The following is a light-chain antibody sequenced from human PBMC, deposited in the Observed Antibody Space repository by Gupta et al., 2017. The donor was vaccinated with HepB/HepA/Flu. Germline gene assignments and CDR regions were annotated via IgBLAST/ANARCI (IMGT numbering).Light chain of an antibody. CDR1: QSVSSD. CDR2: GAS. V-gene: IGKV3-15*01. J-gene: IGKJ2*02. CDR3: QQYKNWPRT. Sequence: EIVMTQSPATLSVSPGERVTLSCRASQSVSSDLAWYQQIPGQAPRLLIYGASTRATGIPARFSGSGSGTDFTLTISSQQSEDFAVYYCQQYKNWPRTFGQGTKLEIK.